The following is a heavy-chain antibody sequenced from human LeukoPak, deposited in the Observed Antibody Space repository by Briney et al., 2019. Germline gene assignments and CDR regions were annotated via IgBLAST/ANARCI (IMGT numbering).Heavy chain of an antibody. CDR3: ARVYSYGSLDAFDI. D-gene: IGHD5-18*01. J-gene: IGHJ3*02. V-gene: IGHV1-8*01. Sequence: ASVKVSCKASGYTFTSYDINWVRQATGQGLEWMGWMNPNSGNTGYAQKFQGRVTMTRNTSISTAYMELGSLRSEDTAVYYCARVYSYGSLDAFDIWGQGTMVTVSS. CDR2: MNPNSGNT. CDR1: GYTFTSYD.